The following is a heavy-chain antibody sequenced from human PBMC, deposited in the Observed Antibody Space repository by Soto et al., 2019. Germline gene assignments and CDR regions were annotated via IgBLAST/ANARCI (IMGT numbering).Heavy chain of an antibody. CDR3: ASGASGSQTYDYSGLDV. CDR2: VYFDGRKT. Sequence: QVQLVESGGAVVQAGKSLRVSCATSGFTFSHHGIHWVRQAPGKGLEWVTSVYFDGRKTYYGNSVRGRVIISTDRSKNSVILQITSLTAADTAAYYCASGASGSQTYDYSGLDVWGQGTTVTVS. V-gene: IGHV3-33*01. CDR1: GFTFSHHG. D-gene: IGHD3-10*01. J-gene: IGHJ6*02.